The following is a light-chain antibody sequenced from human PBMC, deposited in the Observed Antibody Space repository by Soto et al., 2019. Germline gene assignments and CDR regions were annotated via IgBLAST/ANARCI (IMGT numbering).Light chain of an antibody. J-gene: IGLJ2*01. CDR3: QSYDSSLSGFVV. Sequence: QAVVTQPPSVSGAPGQRVTISCTGSSSNIRAGYDVHWYQQLPGTAPKLLIYGNSNRPSGVPDRFSGSKSGTSASLAITGLRAEDEADYYCQSYDSSLSGFVVFGGGTQLTVL. V-gene: IGLV1-40*01. CDR2: GNS. CDR1: SSNIRAGYD.